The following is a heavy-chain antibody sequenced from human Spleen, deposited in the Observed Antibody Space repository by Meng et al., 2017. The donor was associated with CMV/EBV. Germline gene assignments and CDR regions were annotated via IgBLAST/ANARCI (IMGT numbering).Heavy chain of an antibody. CDR1: GGSFSGYY. CDR3: AREQLYYFDY. V-gene: IGHV4-34*01. J-gene: IGHJ4*02. D-gene: IGHD6-19*01. Sequence: QVPLQQWGAGLLKPSETLSLTCAVYGGSFSGYYWSWIRQPPGKGLEWIGEINHSGSTNYNPSLKSRVTISVDTSKNQFSLKLSSVTAADTAVYYCAREQLYYFDYWGQGTLVTVSS. CDR2: INHSGST.